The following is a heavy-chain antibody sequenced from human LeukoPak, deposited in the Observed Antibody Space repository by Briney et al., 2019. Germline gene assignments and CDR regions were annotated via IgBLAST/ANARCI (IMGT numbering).Heavy chain of an antibody. V-gene: IGHV3-66*04. CDR1: GITFSSYS. Sequence: GGSLRLSCAAPGITFSSYSMNWVRQAPGKGLEWVSLIYSGGSTYYADSVKGRFTISRDNSKNTLYLQMNSLRAEDTAVYYCARPGVGELSSGDDYWGQGTLVTVSS. CDR2: IYSGGST. J-gene: IGHJ4*02. CDR3: ARPGVGELSSGDDY. D-gene: IGHD3-10*01.